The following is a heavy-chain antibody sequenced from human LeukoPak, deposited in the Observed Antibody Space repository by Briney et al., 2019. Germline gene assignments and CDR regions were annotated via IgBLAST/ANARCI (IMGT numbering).Heavy chain of an antibody. V-gene: IGHV3-73*01. CDR3: ISPHSSSSGYYYYYYMDV. D-gene: IGHD6-6*01. J-gene: IGHJ6*03. CDR2: IRSKANSYAT. Sequence: GGSLRLSCAASGFTFSGSAMHWVRQASGNGLEWVGRIRSKANSYATAYAASVKGRFTISRDDSKNTAYLQMNSLKTEDTAVYYCISPHSSSSGYYYYYYMDVWGKGTTVTVSS. CDR1: GFTFSGSA.